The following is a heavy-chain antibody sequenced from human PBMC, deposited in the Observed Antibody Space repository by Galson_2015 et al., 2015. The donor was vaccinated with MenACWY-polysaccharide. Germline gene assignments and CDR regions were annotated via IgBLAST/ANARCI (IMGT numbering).Heavy chain of an antibody. Sequence: SLRLSCAASGFSFSTNWVHWVRQAPGEGLVWVSRINSDGSTTNYADSVRGRFTVSRDNAKSTLYLQRDSLGVEDTAVYFCARKGSGSGYFDLDAWGQGILVTVSS. CDR2: INSDGSTT. CDR3: ARKGSGSGYFDLDA. J-gene: IGHJ5*02. D-gene: IGHD6-19*01. CDR1: GFSFSTNW. V-gene: IGHV3-74*01.